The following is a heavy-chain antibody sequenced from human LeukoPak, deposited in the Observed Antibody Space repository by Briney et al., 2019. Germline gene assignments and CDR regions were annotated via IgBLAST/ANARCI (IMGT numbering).Heavy chain of an antibody. D-gene: IGHD3-10*01. Sequence: AGSLRLSCAASGFTFSSYAMSWVRQAPGRGLEWVSAISASGDRTYYADSVKGRFTISRDNSKNTLYLQMNSLRAEDTAVYSCAKNGEVLSWFDPWGQGTLVTVSS. J-gene: IGHJ5*02. CDR2: ISASGDRT. V-gene: IGHV3-23*01. CDR1: GFTFSSYA. CDR3: AKNGEVLSWFDP.